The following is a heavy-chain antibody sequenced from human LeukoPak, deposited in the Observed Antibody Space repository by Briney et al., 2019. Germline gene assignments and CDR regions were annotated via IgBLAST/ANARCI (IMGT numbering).Heavy chain of an antibody. J-gene: IGHJ6*03. CDR3: ATSGELGYCSSTNCPHYYYMDV. Sequence: VAPVKVSCKASGYTFTGYFMHWVRQAPGQGLEWMGWINPNSGGTNNAQKFHGRVTMTRETSISTAYMELSRLRSDDTVVYYCATSGELGYCSSTNCPHYYYMDVWGKGTTVTVSS. CDR2: INPNSGGT. D-gene: IGHD2-2*01. V-gene: IGHV1-2*02. CDR1: GYTFTGYF.